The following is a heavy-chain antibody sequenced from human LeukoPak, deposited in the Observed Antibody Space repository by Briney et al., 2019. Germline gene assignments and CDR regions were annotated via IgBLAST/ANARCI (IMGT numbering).Heavy chain of an antibody. Sequence: PGGSLRLSCAASGFTFSSYSMNWVRQAPGKGLEWVSYISYSSSPIYYADSVKGRFTISRDNAKNSLYLQLNSLRDEDTAVYYCARGQVGAMLYYFDQWGQGTLVTVSS. CDR3: ARGQVGAMLYYFDQ. V-gene: IGHV3-48*02. CDR2: ISYSSSPI. J-gene: IGHJ4*02. D-gene: IGHD1-26*01. CDR1: GFTFSSYS.